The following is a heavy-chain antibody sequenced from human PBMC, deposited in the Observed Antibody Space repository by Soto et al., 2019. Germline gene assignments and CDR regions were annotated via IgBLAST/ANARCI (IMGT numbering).Heavy chain of an antibody. D-gene: IGHD3-3*01. CDR3: ARDPIDYDFWSGYYTRYLDNWFDP. V-gene: IGHV1-18*01. CDR2: ISAYNGNT. Sequence: ASVKVSCKASGYTFTSYGISWVRQAPGQGLEWMGWISAYNGNTNYAQKLQGRVTMTTDTSTSTAYMELRSLRSDDTAVYYCARDPIDYDFWSGYYTRYLDNWFDPWGQGTLVTVSS. CDR1: GYTFTSYG. J-gene: IGHJ5*02.